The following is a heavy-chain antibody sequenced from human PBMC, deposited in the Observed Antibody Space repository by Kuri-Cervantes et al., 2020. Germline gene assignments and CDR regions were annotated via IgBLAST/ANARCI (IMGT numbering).Heavy chain of an antibody. CDR3: ARGLGIGRPIYYFDY. J-gene: IGHJ4*02. D-gene: IGHD7-27*01. Sequence: GSLRLSCTVSSGSVSTGSYYWSWIRQPPGKGLEWIGSIYYSGSTYYNPSLKSRVTISVDTSKNQFSLKLSSVTAADTAVYYCARGLGIGRPIYYFDYWGQGTLVTVSS. V-gene: IGHV4-39*01. CDR2: IYYSGST. CDR1: SGSVSTGSYY.